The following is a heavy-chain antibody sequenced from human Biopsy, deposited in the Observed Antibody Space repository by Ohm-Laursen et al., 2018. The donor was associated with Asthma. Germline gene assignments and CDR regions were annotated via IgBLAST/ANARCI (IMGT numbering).Heavy chain of an antibody. CDR3: AKDVFPGWELRRGPDY. V-gene: IGHV3-30*18. CDR2: ISFDGSNT. Sequence: SLRLSCAACGFTVSNYGMHWVRQAPGKGLDWVAVISFDGSNTNYTDSVKCRFTISRDNSRNTLHLQMNSLRAEDTAVYYCAKDVFPGWELRRGPDYWGQGTLVTVSS. J-gene: IGHJ4*02. D-gene: IGHD1-26*01. CDR1: GFTVSNYG.